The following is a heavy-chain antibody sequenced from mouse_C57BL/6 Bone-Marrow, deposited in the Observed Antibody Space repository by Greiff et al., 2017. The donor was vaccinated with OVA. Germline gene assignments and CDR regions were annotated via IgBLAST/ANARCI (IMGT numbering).Heavy chain of an antibody. CDR1: GFTFSDYY. CDR3: ARDLWYFDV. CDR2: INYDGSST. V-gene: IGHV5-16*01. J-gene: IGHJ1*03. Sequence: LVESEGGLVQPGSSMKLSCTASGFTFSDYYMAWVRQVPEKGLEWVANINYDGSSTYYLDSLKSRFIISRDNAKNILYLQMSSLKSEDTATYYCARDLWYFDVWGTGTTVTVSS.